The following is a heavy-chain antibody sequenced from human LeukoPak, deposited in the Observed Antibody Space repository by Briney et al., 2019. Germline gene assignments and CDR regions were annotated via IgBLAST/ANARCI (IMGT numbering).Heavy chain of an antibody. CDR3: ARADTSHSSSSGSWFDP. J-gene: IGHJ5*02. V-gene: IGHV1-69*02. Sequence: SVKVSCKASGGTFSSYTISWVRQAPGQGLEWMGRIIPILGIANYAQKFQGRVTITADKSTSTAYMEMSSLRSEDTAVYYCARADTSHSSSSGSWFDPWGQGTLVTVSS. CDR1: GGTFSSYT. D-gene: IGHD6-6*01. CDR2: IIPILGIA.